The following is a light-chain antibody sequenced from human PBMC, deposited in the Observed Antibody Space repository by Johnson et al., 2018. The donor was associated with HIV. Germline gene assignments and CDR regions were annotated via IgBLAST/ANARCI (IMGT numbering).Light chain of an antibody. CDR1: SSTIGNKY. J-gene: IGLJ1*01. CDR3: GTWDTSLSTGGA. V-gene: IGLV1-51*02. Sequence: QSVLTQPPSVSAAPGHKVTISCSGSSSTIGNKYVSWYQILPGTAPKLLIYKNNQRPSGIPDRFSGSKSGTSATLGITGLQTGDESDYYCGTWDTSLSTGGAFGTGTKVPVL. CDR2: KNN.